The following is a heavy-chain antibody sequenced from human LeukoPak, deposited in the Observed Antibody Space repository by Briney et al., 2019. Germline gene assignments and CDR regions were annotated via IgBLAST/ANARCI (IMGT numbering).Heavy chain of an antibody. V-gene: IGHV3-30*18. CDR1: GFTFDDYA. Sequence: PGGSLRLSCAASGFTFDDYAMHWVRQAPGKGLEWVAVISYDAKNEYYTDSVKGRFTVSRDNAKNTLYLQMNSLRAEDTAVYYCAKQMAVDYFDYWGQGTLVTVSS. J-gene: IGHJ4*02. CDR3: AKQMAVDYFDY. D-gene: IGHD5-24*01. CDR2: ISYDAKNE.